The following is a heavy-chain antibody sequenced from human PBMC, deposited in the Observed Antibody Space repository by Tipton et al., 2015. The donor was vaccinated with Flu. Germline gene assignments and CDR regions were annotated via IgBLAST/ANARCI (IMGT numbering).Heavy chain of an antibody. Sequence: TLSLTCAVSGDSMGYYYWAWLRQPPGKGLEWIGRISFEGPTYSKPSLESRVTMSIDTSRNHFSLRLTSVTAAETATYFCARVKSNYNDYVGWFDLWGQGTLVTVS. CDR2: ISFEGPT. D-gene: IGHD4-11*01. J-gene: IGHJ5*02. CDR3: ARVKSNYNDYVGWFDL. CDR1: GDSMGYYY. V-gene: IGHV4-39*02.